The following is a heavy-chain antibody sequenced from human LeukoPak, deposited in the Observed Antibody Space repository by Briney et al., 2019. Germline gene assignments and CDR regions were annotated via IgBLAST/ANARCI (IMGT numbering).Heavy chain of an antibody. CDR3: ARDRAALKYSVGSSPYDY. J-gene: IGHJ4*02. V-gene: IGHV3-7*01. Sequence: DSVKGRFTISRDNAKNSLYLQMNSLRAEDTAVYYCARDRAALKYSVGSSPYDYWGQGTLVTVSS. D-gene: IGHD1-26*01.